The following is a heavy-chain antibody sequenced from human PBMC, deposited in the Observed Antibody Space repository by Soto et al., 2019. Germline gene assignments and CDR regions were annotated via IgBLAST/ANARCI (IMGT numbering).Heavy chain of an antibody. CDR2: ISAYNGNT. Sequence: ASVIVSCKASGYTFTSSGISWVRQAPGQGLEWMGWISAYNGNTNYAQKLQGRVTMTTDTSTSTAYMELRSLRSDDTAVYYCARDHQWLSWFDPWGQGTLVTVSS. V-gene: IGHV1-18*01. D-gene: IGHD6-19*01. J-gene: IGHJ5*02. CDR1: GYTFTSSG. CDR3: ARDHQWLSWFDP.